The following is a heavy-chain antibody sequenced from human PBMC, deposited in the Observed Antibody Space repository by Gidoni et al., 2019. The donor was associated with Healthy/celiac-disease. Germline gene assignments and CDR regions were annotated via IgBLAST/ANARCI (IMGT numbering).Heavy chain of an antibody. CDR2: ISSSSSTI. Sequence: EVQLVESGGGLVQPGGSLRLSCAASGFTFSSYSMNWVRQAPGKGLEWVSYISSSSSTIYYADSVKGRFTISRDNAKNSLYLQMNSLRAEDTAVYYCARERQWLVLGYDAFDIWGQGTMVTVSS. CDR1: GFTFSSYS. CDR3: ARERQWLVLGYDAFDI. V-gene: IGHV3-48*01. D-gene: IGHD6-19*01. J-gene: IGHJ3*02.